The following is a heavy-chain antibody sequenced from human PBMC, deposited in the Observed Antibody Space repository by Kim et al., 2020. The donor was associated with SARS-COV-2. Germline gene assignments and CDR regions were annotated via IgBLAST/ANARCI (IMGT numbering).Heavy chain of an antibody. CDR1: GFTFSSYG. Sequence: GGSLRLSCAASGFTFSSYGMHWVRQAPGKGLEWVAVIWYDGSNKYYADSVKGRFTISRDNSKNTLYLQMNSLRAEDTAVYYCARELVPAADYYYYYGMDVWGQGTTVTVSS. CDR3: ARELVPAADYYYYYGMDV. D-gene: IGHD2-2*01. CDR2: IWYDGSNK. V-gene: IGHV3-33*01. J-gene: IGHJ6*02.